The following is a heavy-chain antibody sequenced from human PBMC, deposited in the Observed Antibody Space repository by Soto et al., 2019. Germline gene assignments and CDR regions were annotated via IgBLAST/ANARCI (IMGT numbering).Heavy chain of an antibody. D-gene: IGHD3-22*01. V-gene: IGHV1-69*13. CDR1: GGTFSSYA. J-gene: IGHJ6*02. CDR2: IIPIFGTA. Sequence: EASVKVSCKASGGTFSSYAVSWVRQAPGQGLEWMGGIIPIFGTANYAQKFQGRVTITADESTSTAYMELSSLRSEDTAVYYCAGDSSGYQTSYYGMDVWGQGTTVTVSS. CDR3: AGDSSGYQTSYYGMDV.